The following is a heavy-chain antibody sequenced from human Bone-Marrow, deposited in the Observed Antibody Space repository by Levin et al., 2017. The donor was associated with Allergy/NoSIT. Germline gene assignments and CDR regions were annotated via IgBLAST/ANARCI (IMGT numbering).Heavy chain of an antibody. J-gene: IGHJ4*02. D-gene: IGHD6-13*01. Sequence: GGSLRLSCAASGFTFSSYAMSWVRQAPGKGLEWVSAISGSGGSTYYADSVKGRFTISRDNSKNTLYLQMNSLRAEDTAVYYCAKSPMSRSIAAAGTRSPVDYWGQGTLVTVSS. V-gene: IGHV3-23*01. CDR1: GFTFSSYA. CDR3: AKSPMSRSIAAAGTRSPVDY. CDR2: ISGSGGST.